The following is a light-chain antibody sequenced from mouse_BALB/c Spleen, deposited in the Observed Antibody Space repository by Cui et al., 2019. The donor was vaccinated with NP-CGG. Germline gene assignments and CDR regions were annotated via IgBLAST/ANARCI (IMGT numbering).Light chain of an antibody. Sequence: VLTQQSALTTSPGETVTLTCRSSTGAVTTSNYANWVQEKPDHLFTGLIGGTNNRAPGVPARFSGSLIGDKAALTITGAQTEDEAIYFCALWYSNHWVFGGGTKLTVL. J-gene: IGLJ1*01. V-gene: IGLV1*01. CDR2: GTN. CDR3: ALWYSNHWV. CDR1: TGAVTTSNY.